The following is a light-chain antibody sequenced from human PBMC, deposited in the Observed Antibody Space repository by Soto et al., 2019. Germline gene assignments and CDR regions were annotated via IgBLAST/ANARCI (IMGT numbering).Light chain of an antibody. V-gene: IGKV3-20*01. CDR2: AAS. Sequence: EIVLTQSPGTLSLSPGERATLSCRASQSVSNSYLAWYQQKPGQAPRLPIYAASTRATGIPERFSGSGSGTDFTLTISSLQSEDFATYYCQHYNSYSEAFGQGTKVDIK. CDR1: QSVSNSY. J-gene: IGKJ1*01. CDR3: QHYNSYSEA.